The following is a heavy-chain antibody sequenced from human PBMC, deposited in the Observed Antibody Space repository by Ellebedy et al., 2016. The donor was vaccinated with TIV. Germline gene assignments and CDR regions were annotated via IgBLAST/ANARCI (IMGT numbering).Heavy chain of an antibody. Sequence: GESLKISCAASGFSFRSYWMSWVRQAPGKGLEWVANMRDEGSEKYYVESVRGRFTISRDNAKNSLYLQMNSLTAEDTAVYYCATDGSYGDYLSPTHAFENWGQGTVVIVSS. J-gene: IGHJ3*02. CDR2: MRDEGSEK. D-gene: IGHD4-17*01. CDR3: ATDGSYGDYLSPTHAFEN. CDR1: GFSFRSYW. V-gene: IGHV3-7*01.